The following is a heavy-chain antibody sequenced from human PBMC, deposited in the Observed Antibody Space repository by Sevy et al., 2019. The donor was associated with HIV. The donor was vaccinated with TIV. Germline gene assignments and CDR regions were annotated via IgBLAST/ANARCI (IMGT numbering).Heavy chain of an antibody. D-gene: IGHD2-8*01. CDR3: AREGCTKPHDY. CDR1: GFTFSKYS. J-gene: IGHJ4*02. CDR2: LSFGCGEI. Sequence: GGFLRLSCAASGFTFSKYSMSWVRQPPGKGLEWVSTLSFGCGEINYADSVKGRFTISRDNSKSSVYLQMNNLRPEDTAVYYCAREGCTKPHDYWGQGTLVTASS. V-gene: IGHV3-23*01.